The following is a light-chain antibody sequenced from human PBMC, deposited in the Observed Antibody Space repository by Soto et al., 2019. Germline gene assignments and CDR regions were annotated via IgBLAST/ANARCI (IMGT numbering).Light chain of an antibody. V-gene: IGKV3-20*01. J-gene: IGKJ4*01. CDR1: QSVSSSY. CDR3: HQYGSSPLT. Sequence: EIVLTQSPGTLSLSPGERATLSCRASQSVSSSYLAWYQQKPGQAPSLLIYAASSRATGIPDRFSGSGSGTDFTLTISRLEPEDFAVYYCHQYGSSPLTFGGGPKVEIK. CDR2: AAS.